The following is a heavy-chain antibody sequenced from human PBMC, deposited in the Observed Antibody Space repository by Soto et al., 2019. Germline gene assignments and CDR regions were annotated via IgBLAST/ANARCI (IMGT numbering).Heavy chain of an antibody. D-gene: IGHD3-3*01. J-gene: IGHJ6*02. CDR2: ISYDGSNK. CDR1: GFTFSSYG. V-gene: IGHV3-30*18. CDR3: ANGMLRFFVPSHYGMDV. Sequence: GGSLRLSCAASGFTFSSYGMHWVRQAPGKGLEWVAVISYDGSNKYYADSVKGRFTISRDNSKNTLYLQMNSLRAEDTAVYYCANGMLRFFVPSHYGMDVWGQGTTVTVSS.